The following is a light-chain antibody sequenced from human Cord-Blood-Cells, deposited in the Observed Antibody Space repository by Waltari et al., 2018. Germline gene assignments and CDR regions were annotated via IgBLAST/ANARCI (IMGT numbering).Light chain of an antibody. V-gene: IGLV2-8*01. Sequence: QSALTQPPSASGSPAQSVTISRTGTTSTAGGYTYVSWYQQHPGKAPKLMIYEVSKRPSGVPDRFSGSKSGNTASLTVSGLQAEDEADYYCSSYAGSNNLVFGGGTKLTVL. CDR3: SSYAGSNNLV. J-gene: IGLJ2*01. CDR2: EVS. CDR1: TSTAGGYTY.